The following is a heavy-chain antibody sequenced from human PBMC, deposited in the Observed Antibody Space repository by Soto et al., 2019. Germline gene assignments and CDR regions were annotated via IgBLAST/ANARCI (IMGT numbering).Heavy chain of an antibody. CDR2: IFPKFGTT. V-gene: IGHV1-69*01. CDR1: GDTDTNYV. CDR3: EAEMTFGKLSVV. Sequence: QVQLVQSGAEVKKPGSSVKVSCKASGDTDTNYVISWVRQAPGQGLEWMGGIFPKFGTTYYAQKLQDRLTITADESTSKIYMQLSSLRLDDTAVYYCEAEMTFGKLSVVWGQGTTVTVSS. D-gene: IGHD3-16*02. J-gene: IGHJ6*02.